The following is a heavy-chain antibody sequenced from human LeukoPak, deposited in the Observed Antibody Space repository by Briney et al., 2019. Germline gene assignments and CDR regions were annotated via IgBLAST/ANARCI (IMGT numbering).Heavy chain of an antibody. Sequence: SGPTLVNHTQSLTLTCTFSGFSLSTSGVGVGWIRQPPGKALEWLALIYWNDDKRYSPSLKSRLTITKDTSKNQVVLTMTNMDPVDTATYYCVQTAYGVDYWGQGTLVTVSS. CDR1: GFSLSTSGVG. CDR2: IYWNDDK. D-gene: IGHD4-17*01. CDR3: VQTAYGVDY. V-gene: IGHV2-5*01. J-gene: IGHJ4*02.